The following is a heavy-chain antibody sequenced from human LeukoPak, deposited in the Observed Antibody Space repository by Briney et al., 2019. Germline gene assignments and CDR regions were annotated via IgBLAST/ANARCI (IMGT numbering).Heavy chain of an antibody. CDR1: GFTFSSYA. CDR3: ARELGSGSYRARSSDAFDI. D-gene: IGHD3-10*01. J-gene: IGHJ3*02. Sequence: GRSLRLSCAASGFTFSSYAMHWVRQAPGKGLEWVAVISYDGSNKYYADSRKGRFTISRDNSKNTLYLQMNSLRAEDTAVYYCARELGSGSYRARSSDAFDIWGQGTMVTVCS. V-gene: IGHV3-30*04. CDR2: ISYDGSNK.